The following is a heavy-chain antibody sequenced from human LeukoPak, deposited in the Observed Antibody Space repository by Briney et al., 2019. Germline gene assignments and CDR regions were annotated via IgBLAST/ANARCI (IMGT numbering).Heavy chain of an antibody. D-gene: IGHD3-10*01. Sequence: SQTLSLTCAVSGGSISSGGYSWSWIRQPPGKGLEWIGYIYHSGSTNYNPSLKSRVTISVDTSKNQFSLKLSSVTAADTAVYYCARGPLLWFGDYGMDVWGQGTTVTVSS. J-gene: IGHJ6*02. CDR2: IYHSGST. V-gene: IGHV4-30-2*01. CDR3: ARGPLLWFGDYGMDV. CDR1: GGSISSGGYS.